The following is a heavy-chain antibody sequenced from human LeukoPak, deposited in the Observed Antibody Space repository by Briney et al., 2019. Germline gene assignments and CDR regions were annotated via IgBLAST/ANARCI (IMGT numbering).Heavy chain of an antibody. V-gene: IGHV3-53*01. J-gene: IGHJ4*02. CDR2: IYSGGST. D-gene: IGHD6-13*01. CDR1: GFSVSSNH. Sequence: GGSLRLSCAASGFSVSSNHLSWVRQAPGKGLEWVSVIYSGGSTYYADSVKGRFTISRDNSKNTLYLQVNSLRAEDTAVYYCARDRGSSLTYSLDYWGQGTLVTVSS. CDR3: ARDRGSSLTYSLDY.